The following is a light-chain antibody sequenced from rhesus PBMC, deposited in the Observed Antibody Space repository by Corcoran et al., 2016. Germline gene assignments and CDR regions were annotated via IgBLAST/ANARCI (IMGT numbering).Light chain of an antibody. CDR1: QSVSSS. V-gene: IGKV3-24*01. CDR2: GAS. CDR3: LQHSNWPRT. Sequence: EIVMTQSPATLSLSPGERATLSCRASQSVSSSLAWYQQKPGQAPRLLIYGASSRATGIPDRFSGGGSGTDFTLTIRSLEPEDVAVYYCLQHSNWPRTFGQGTKVEIK. J-gene: IGKJ1*01.